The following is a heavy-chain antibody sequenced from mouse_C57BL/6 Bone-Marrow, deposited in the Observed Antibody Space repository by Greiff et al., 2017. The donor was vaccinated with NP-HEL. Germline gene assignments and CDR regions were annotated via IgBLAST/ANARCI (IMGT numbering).Heavy chain of an antibody. V-gene: IGHV5-17*01. CDR1: GFTFSDYG. CDR2: ISSGSSTL. D-gene: IGHD1-1*01. Sequence: EVHLVESGGGLVKPGGSLKLSCAASGFTFSDYGMHWVRQAPEKGLEWVAYISSGSSTLYYADTVKGRFTISRDNAKNTLFLQMTSLRSEDTAMYYCARRITTVVARDYAMDYWGQGTSVTVSS. J-gene: IGHJ4*01. CDR3: ARRITTVVARDYAMDY.